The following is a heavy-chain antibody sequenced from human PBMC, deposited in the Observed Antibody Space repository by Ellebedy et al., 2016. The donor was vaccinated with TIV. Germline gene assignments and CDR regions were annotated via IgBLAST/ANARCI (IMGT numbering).Heavy chain of an antibody. D-gene: IGHD6-13*01. CDR2: IKQDGSEK. J-gene: IGHJ5*02. Sequence: PGGSLRLSCAASGFTFSSYWMSWVRQAPGKGLEWVANIKQDGSEKYYVDSVKGRFTISRDNAKNSLYLQMNSLRAEDTTVYYCARRIAAAGTARFDPWGQGTLVTVSS. V-gene: IGHV3-7*01. CDR3: ARRIAAAGTARFDP. CDR1: GFTFSSYW.